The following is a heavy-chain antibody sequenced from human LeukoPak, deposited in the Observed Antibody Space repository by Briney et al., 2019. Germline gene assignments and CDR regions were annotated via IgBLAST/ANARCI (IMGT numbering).Heavy chain of an antibody. V-gene: IGHV1-2*02. CDR3: ARAGLTGDWETVIGPVY. CDR2: INPNSGGT. D-gene: IGHD7-27*01. Sequence: GASVKVSCKASGYTFTGYYMHWVRQAPGQGLEWMGWINPNSGGTNYAQKFQGRVTMTRDTSISTAYMELSRLRSDDTAVYYCARAGLTGDWETVIGPVYWGQGTLVTVSS. J-gene: IGHJ4*02. CDR1: GYTFTGYY.